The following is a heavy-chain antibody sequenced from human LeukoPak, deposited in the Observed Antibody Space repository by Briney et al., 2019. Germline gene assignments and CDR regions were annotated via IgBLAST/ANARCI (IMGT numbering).Heavy chain of an antibody. CDR1: RYTLTELS. Sequence: SSVQVSCKVSRYTLTELSMHWLRQAPGKGLEWMGVFDPEDGETIYAQKFQGRVTMTEDTSTDTAYMELSSLRSEHTAVYYCATGPIFGVVFGGSYYYGMDVWGQGTTVTVSS. J-gene: IGHJ6*02. CDR3: ATGPIFGVVFGGSYYYGMDV. D-gene: IGHD3-3*01. CDR2: FDPEDGET. V-gene: IGHV1-24*01.